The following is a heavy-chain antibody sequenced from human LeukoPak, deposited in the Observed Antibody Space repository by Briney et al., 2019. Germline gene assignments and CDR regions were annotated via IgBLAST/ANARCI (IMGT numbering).Heavy chain of an antibody. CDR1: GYTFSSYD. CDR3: VRGPHTSGWPQHYY. CDR2: MNPNSGNT. D-gene: IGHD6-19*01. J-gene: IGHJ4*02. Sequence: GASVKVSCKASGYTFSSYDINWVRQATGQGLEWMGWMNPNSGNTGYAQKFQGRVTMTRNTSISTAYMELSSLRSEDTAVYYCVRGPHTSGWPQHYYWGQGTLVTVSS. V-gene: IGHV1-8*01.